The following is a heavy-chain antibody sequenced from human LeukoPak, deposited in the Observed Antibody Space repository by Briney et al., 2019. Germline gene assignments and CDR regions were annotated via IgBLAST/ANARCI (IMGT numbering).Heavy chain of an antibody. D-gene: IGHD6-13*01. Sequence: ASAKASCKASGGTFSSYAISWVRQAPGQGLEWMGGIIPIFGTANYAQKFQGRVTMTRDTSISTAYMELSRLRSDDTAVYYCARGPPWDAAAAADAFDIWGQGTMVTVSS. V-gene: IGHV1-69*05. J-gene: IGHJ3*02. CDR1: GGTFSSYA. CDR2: IIPIFGTA. CDR3: ARGPPWDAAAAADAFDI.